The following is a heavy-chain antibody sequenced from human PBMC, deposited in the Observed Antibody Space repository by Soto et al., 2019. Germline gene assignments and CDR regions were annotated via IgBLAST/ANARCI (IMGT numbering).Heavy chain of an antibody. J-gene: IGHJ4*02. CDR1: GFTFDDYT. Sequence: EVQLVESGGVVVQPGGSLRLSCAASGFTFDDYTMHWVRQAPGKGLEWVSLISWDGGSTYYADSVKGRFTISRDNSKNSLYLQVNSLRTEDTALYCCAKSTAYSSSSSFGYWGQGTLVSVSS. V-gene: IGHV3-43*01. D-gene: IGHD6-6*01. CDR2: ISWDGGST. CDR3: AKSTAYSSSSSFGY.